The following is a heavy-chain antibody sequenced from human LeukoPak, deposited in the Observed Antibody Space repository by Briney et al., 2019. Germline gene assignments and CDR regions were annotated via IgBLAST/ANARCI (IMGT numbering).Heavy chain of an antibody. D-gene: IGHD5-12*01. CDR2: IYSSGNT. J-gene: IGHJ4*02. Sequence: SQTLSLTCTVSGGSISTGGYPWSWIRQHPGRGLEWIAYIYSSGNTYYNPSLKSRVTISLDTSKNQFSLKLTSVTAADTAVYYCARRRVATYHFDYWGQGTRVTVSS. V-gene: IGHV4-31*03. CDR1: GGSISTGGYP. CDR3: ARRRVATYHFDY.